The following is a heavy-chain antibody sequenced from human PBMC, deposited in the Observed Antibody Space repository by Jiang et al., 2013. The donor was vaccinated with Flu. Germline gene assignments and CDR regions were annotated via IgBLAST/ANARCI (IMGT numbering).Heavy chain of an antibody. CDR3: ARHAYYYDSSGYYYASDY. J-gene: IGHJ4*02. CDR1: GGSISSSSYY. V-gene: IGHV4-39*01. D-gene: IGHD3-22*01. CDR2: IYYSGST. Sequence: LLKPSETLSLTCTVSGGSISSSSYYWGWIRQPPGKGLEWIGSIYYSGSTYYNPSLKSRVTISVDTSKNQFSLKLSSVTAADTAVYYCARHAYYYDSSGYYYASDYWGQGTLVTVSS.